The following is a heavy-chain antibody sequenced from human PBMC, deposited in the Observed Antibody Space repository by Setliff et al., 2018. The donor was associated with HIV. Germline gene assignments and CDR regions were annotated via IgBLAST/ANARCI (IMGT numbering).Heavy chain of an antibody. J-gene: IGHJ4*02. Sequence: SETLSLTCSVSGASISSYYWSWIRQPPGKGLEWIGYISPTGNTNYNPSLKSRVTISTDTSKNQFSLNVGSVTAADTAVYFCAKSSPSIGYISDHWGQGTLVTV. CDR2: ISPTGNT. V-gene: IGHV4-59*03. CDR1: GASISSYY. D-gene: IGHD5-12*01. CDR3: AKSSPSIGYISDH.